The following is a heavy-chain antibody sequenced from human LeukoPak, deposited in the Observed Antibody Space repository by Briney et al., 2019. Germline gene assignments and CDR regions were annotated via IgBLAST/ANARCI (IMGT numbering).Heavy chain of an antibody. CDR3: ARGAGSSP. D-gene: IGHD6-13*01. V-gene: IGHV3-7*03. CDR2: IKQDGSER. J-gene: IGHJ5*02. Sequence: GGSLRLSCEASGFTFSTFWVTWVRQVPGKGLEWVANIKQDGSERNYVDSVKGRFPISRDKAKNSLYLQISSLRAEDTAAYYCARGAGSSPWGQGTLVTVYS. CDR1: GFTFSTFW.